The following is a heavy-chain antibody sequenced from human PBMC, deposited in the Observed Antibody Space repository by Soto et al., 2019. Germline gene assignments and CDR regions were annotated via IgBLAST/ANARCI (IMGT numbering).Heavy chain of an antibody. D-gene: IGHD2-15*01. CDR3: VKLRYSSDTGSFDH. V-gene: IGHV3-30-3*01. J-gene: IGHJ4*02. Sequence: GGSLRLSCAASGFTFSSYAMHWVRQAPGKGLEWVAVISYDGSNKYYADSVKGRFTISRDNSKNTLYLQMNSLRAEDTAVYYCVKLRYSSDTGSFDHWGQGTLVTVSS. CDR2: ISYDGSNK. CDR1: GFTFSSYA.